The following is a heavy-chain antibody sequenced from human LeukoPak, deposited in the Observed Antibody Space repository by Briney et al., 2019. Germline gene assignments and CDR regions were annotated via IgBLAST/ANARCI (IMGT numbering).Heavy chain of an antibody. CDR3: AVVLPHSI. J-gene: IGHJ3*02. CDR1: GFTFSSYS. D-gene: IGHD2-2*01. V-gene: IGHV3-48*02. CDR2: INSNTTI. Sequence: PGGSLRLSCAASGFTFSSYSMNWVRQAPGKGLEWVSYINSNTTIYYADSVKRRFTISRDNAKNSLYLQMNSLRDEDTAVYYCAVVLPHSIWGQGTMVTVSS.